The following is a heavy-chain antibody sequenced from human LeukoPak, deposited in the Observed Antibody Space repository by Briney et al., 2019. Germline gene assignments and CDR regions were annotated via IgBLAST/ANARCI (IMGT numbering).Heavy chain of an antibody. CDR3: ARRDMGANPGGFDY. D-gene: IGHD1-26*01. CDR1: GGSISSSSYY. V-gene: IGHV4-39*01. CDR2: IYYSGST. Sequence: SETLSLTCTVSGGSISSSSYYWGWIRQPQGKGLEWIGSIYYSGSTYYNPSLKRRVTISVDTSKNQFSLKLSSVTAADTAVYYCARRDMGANPGGFDYWGQGTLVTVSS. J-gene: IGHJ4*02.